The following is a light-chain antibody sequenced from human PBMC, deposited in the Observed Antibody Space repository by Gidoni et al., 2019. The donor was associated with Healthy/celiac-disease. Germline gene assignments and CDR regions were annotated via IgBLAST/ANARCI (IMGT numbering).Light chain of an antibody. CDR3: QQRSNWPYT. V-gene: IGKV3-11*01. CDR2: DAS. CDR1: QSVSSY. Sequence: EIVLTQSPATLSLSPGERATLSCRASQSVSSYLAWYQQKPGQAPRLLIYDASNRATGIPARFSGSGSGTDFTLTISSLDPEDFVVYYCQQRSNWPYTFGQGTKLEIK. J-gene: IGKJ2*01.